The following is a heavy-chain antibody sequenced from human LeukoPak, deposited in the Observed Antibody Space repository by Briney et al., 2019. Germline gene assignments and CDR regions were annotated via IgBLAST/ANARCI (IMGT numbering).Heavy chain of an antibody. CDR1: GGSFSGYY. CDR2: INHSGST. CDR3: ASFTVTTRGRFDY. D-gene: IGHD4-17*01. Sequence: SETLSLTCAVYGGSFSGYYWSWIRQPPGKGLEWIGEINHSGSTNYNPSLKSRVTISVDTSKNQFSLKLSSVTAADTAVYYCASFTVTTRGRFDYWGQGTLVTVSS. V-gene: IGHV4-34*01. J-gene: IGHJ4*02.